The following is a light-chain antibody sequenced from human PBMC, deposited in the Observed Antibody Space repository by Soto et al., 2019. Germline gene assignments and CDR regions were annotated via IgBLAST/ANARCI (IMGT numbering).Light chain of an antibody. V-gene: IGLV2-14*01. CDR3: SSYTISSTYV. CDR2: DVS. J-gene: IGLJ1*01. Sequence: QSALTQPASVSGSPGQSITISCTGTSSDVGGYNYVSWYQQHPGKAPKLMVYDVSNRPSGASNRFSGSKSGNTASLTISGLQAEDEADYYCSSYTISSTYVFGTGTK. CDR1: SSDVGGYNY.